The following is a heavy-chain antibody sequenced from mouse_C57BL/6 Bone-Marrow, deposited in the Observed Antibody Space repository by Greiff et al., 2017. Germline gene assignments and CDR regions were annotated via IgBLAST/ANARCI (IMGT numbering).Heavy chain of an antibody. CDR2: ISSGSSTI. J-gene: IGHJ4*01. V-gene: IGHV5-17*01. CDR3: ARQLRYGGLYAMDY. Sequence: EVQVVESGGGLVKPGGSPKLSCAASGFTFSDYGMHWVRQAPEKGLEWVAYISSGSSTIYYADTVKGRFTISRDNAKNTLFLQMTSLRSEDTAMYYCARQLRYGGLYAMDYWGQGTSVTVSS. D-gene: IGHD1-1*01. CDR1: GFTFSDYG.